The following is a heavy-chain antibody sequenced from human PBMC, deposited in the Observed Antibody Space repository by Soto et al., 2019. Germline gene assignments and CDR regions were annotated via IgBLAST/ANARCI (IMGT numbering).Heavy chain of an antibody. V-gene: IGHV3-48*03. J-gene: IGHJ4*02. Sequence: EVQLVESGGGLAQPGGSLRLSCAASGFTFNSYNMNWVRQAPGRGPEWISYISSSGGIDYADSVKGRFTVSRDNARKSLFLQMNSLRAEDTAVYYCATSLNSYGPGWCRPCDSWGQGTLVTVSS. CDR1: GFTFNSYN. CDR2: ISSSGGI. D-gene: IGHD3-10*01. CDR3: ATSLNSYGPGWCRPCDS.